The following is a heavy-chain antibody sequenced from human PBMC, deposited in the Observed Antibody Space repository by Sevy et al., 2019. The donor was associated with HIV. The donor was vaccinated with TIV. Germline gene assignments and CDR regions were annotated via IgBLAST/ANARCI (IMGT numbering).Heavy chain of an antibody. CDR2: IYYSGST. D-gene: IGHD5-12*01. CDR1: GGSISSYY. CDR3: ARVSASGRDGYNWYPFDY. Sequence: SETLSLTCTVSGGSISSYYWSWIRQPPGKGLEWIGYIYYSGSTNYNPSLKSRVTISVDTSKNQFSLKLSSVTAADTAVYYCARVSASGRDGYNWYPFDYWGQGTLVTVSS. V-gene: IGHV4-59*01. J-gene: IGHJ4*02.